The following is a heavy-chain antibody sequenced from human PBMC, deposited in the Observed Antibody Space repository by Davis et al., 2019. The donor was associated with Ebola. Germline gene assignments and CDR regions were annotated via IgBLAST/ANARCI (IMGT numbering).Heavy chain of an antibody. CDR1: GGSISSSS. CDR2: ISTSSSV. D-gene: IGHD6-6*01. Sequence: PGGSLRLSCTVSGGSISSSSYYWGWIRQPPGKGLEWVSYISTSSSVYYAGSVKGRFTISRDNAKNSLYLQMNSLRDEDTAVYYCARGESYSSSFDYWGQGTLVTVSS. V-gene: IGHV3-48*02. J-gene: IGHJ4*02. CDR3: ARGESYSSSFDY.